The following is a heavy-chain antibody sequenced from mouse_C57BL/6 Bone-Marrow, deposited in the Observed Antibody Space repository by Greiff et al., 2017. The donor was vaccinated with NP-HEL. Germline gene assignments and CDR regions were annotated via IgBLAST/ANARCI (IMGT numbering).Heavy chain of an antibody. CDR1: GFTFSDYY. V-gene: IGHV5-12*01. J-gene: IGHJ2*01. Sequence: EVQLVESGGGLVQPGGSLKLSCAASGFTFSDYYMYWVRQTPEKRLEWVAYISNGGGSTYYPDTVKGRFTISRDNAKNTLYLQMSRLKSEDTAMYYCARHGNYLLDYWGQGTTLTVSS. CDR2: ISNGGGST. D-gene: IGHD2-1*01. CDR3: ARHGNYLLDY.